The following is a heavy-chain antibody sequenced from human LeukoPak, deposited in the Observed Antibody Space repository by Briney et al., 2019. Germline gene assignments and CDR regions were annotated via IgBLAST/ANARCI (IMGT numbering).Heavy chain of an antibody. CDR3: ARQDYGYSAF. CDR1: GFTFSSYW. Sequence: GGSLRLSCATSGFTFSSYWMSWVRQAPGKGLEWVANIKQDGGEKYFVDSVKGRFTISRDNAKNSLFLHMNSLRAEDTAVYYCARQDYGYSAFWGQGTLVTVSS. J-gene: IGHJ4*02. D-gene: IGHD4-17*01. V-gene: IGHV3-7*01. CDR2: IKQDGGEK.